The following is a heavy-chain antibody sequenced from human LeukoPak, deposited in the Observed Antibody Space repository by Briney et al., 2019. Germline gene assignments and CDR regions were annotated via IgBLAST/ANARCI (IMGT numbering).Heavy chain of an antibody. CDR1: GFTLSSYA. CDR3: AQDLSYIGLDN. J-gene: IGHJ4*02. Sequence: QSGGSLRLSCAASGFTLSSYAMSWVRQAPGKGLEWVSAISGSGGSTYYADSVKGRFTISRDNSKNTLYLQMNSLRAEDTAVYYCAQDLSYIGLDNWGQGTLVTVSS. D-gene: IGHD2-15*01. CDR2: ISGSGGST. V-gene: IGHV3-23*01.